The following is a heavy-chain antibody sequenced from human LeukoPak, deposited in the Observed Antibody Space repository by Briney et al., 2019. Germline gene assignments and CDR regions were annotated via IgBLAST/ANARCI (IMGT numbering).Heavy chain of an antibody. CDR2: IYTSGST. V-gene: IGHV4-61*02. J-gene: IGHJ4*02. D-gene: IGHD6-6*01. CDR3: ARLTYSSSMFDY. Sequence: SETLSLTCTVSGGSISSGSYYWSWIRQPAGKGLEWIGRIYTSGSTNYNPSLKSRVTISVDTSKNQFSLKLSSVTAADTAVYYCARLTYSSSMFDYWGQGTLVTVSS. CDR1: GGSISSGSYY.